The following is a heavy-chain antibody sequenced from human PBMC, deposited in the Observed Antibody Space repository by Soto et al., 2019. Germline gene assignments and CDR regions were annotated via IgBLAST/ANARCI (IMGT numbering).Heavy chain of an antibody. D-gene: IGHD3-10*01. CDR3: ARAIGILMYYYGSGSPGGYFDY. V-gene: IGHV4-30-2*01. Sequence: KSSETLSLTCAVSGGSISSGGYSWSWIRQPPGKGLEWIGYIYHSGSTYYNPSLKSRVTISVDRSKNQFSLKLSSVTAADTAVYYCARAIGILMYYYGSGSPGGYFDYWGQGTLVTVSS. CDR2: IYHSGST. CDR1: GGSISSGGYS. J-gene: IGHJ4*02.